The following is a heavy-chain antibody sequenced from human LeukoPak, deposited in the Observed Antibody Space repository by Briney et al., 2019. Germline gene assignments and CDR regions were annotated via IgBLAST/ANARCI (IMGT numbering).Heavy chain of an antibody. J-gene: IGHJ4*02. V-gene: IGHV4-59*08. CDR3: AKYGNRGWVIDN. D-gene: IGHD6-19*01. CDR1: GGSIGSDY. Sequence: SETLSPTCTVSGGSIGSDYWTWIRQPPGKGLEYIGYIYYTGGTNYNPSLKSRVTISVDTSKNQFSLKLSSVTAADTAVYFCAKYGNRGWVIDNWGQGTLVTVSS. CDR2: IYYTGGT.